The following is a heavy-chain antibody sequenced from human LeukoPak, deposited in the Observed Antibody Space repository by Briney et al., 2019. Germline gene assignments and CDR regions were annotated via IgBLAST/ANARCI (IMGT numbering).Heavy chain of an antibody. Sequence: PSETLSLTCSVSGGSINTTYWSWIRQPPGKGLEWIGSIHYSGSTNYNSSLKSRVTISVDTSKNQFSLKMISVTTADTAVYYCARVPFGAYAFDIWGQGTMVTVSS. J-gene: IGHJ3*02. CDR2: IHYSGST. CDR1: GGSINTTY. D-gene: IGHD3-3*01. CDR3: ARVPFGAYAFDI. V-gene: IGHV4-59*01.